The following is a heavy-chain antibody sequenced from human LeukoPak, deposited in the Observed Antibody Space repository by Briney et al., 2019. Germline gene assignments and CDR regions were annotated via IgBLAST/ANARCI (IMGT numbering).Heavy chain of an antibody. D-gene: IGHD2-15*01. CDR1: GGSISSYY. CDR2: IYTSGST. V-gene: IGHV4-4*07. Sequence: ASETLSLTCTVSGGSISSYYWSWIRQPAGKGLEWIGRIYTSGSTNYNPSLKSRVTMSVDTSKNQFSLKLSSVTAADTAVYYCKLNSGGRDRYYYYYMDVWGKGTTVTVSS. CDR3: KLNSGGRDRYYYYYMDV. J-gene: IGHJ6*03.